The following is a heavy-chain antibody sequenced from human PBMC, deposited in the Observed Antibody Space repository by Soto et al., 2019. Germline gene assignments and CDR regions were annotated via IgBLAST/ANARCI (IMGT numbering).Heavy chain of an antibody. J-gene: IGHJ6*02. D-gene: IGHD1-26*01. CDR2: IYPGDSDT. CDR1: GYSFTSYW. V-gene: IGHV5-51*01. CDR3: ARNIVGFDYYYSMDV. Sequence: PGESLKISCKGSGYSFTSYWIGWVRQMPGKGLEWMGIIYPGDSDTRYSPSFQGQATISADKSISTAYLQWSSLKASDTAMYYCARNIVGFDYYYSMDVWGQGTTVTVSS.